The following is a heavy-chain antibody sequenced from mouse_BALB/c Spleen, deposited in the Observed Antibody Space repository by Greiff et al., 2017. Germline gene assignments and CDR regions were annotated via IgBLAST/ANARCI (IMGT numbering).Heavy chain of an antibody. CDR2: VYPGSGST. CDR1: GYNFTSYW. V-gene: IGHV1-55*01. J-gene: IGHJ4*01. Sequence: QVQLQQPGAELVKPGTSVKLSCKASGYNFTSYWINWVKLRPGQGLEWIGDVYPGSGSTNYNEKFKSKATLTVDTSSSTAYMQLSSLASEDSALYYCARWILGDEISMDYWGQGTSGTVSS. D-gene: IGHD3-3*01. CDR3: ARWILGDEISMDY.